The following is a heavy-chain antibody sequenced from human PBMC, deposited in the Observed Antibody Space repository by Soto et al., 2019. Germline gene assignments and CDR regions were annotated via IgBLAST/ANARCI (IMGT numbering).Heavy chain of an antibody. Sequence: VGSLRLSCAASGCTFSSYAMSWVRQAPGKGLEWVSAISGSGGSTYYADSVKGRFTISRDNSKNTLYLQMNSLRAEDTAVYYCASTIAIAAAGPFDYWGQGTLVTVSS. D-gene: IGHD6-13*01. V-gene: IGHV3-23*01. CDR1: GCTFSSYA. CDR3: ASTIAIAAAGPFDY. CDR2: ISGSGGST. J-gene: IGHJ4*02.